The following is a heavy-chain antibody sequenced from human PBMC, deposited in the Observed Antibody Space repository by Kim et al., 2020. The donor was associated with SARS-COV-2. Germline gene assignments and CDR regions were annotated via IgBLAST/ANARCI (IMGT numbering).Heavy chain of an antibody. CDR1: GFTFDDYA. V-gene: IGHV3-9*01. CDR3: AKDMVNRGDPGLTALDY. D-gene: IGHD2-21*01. Sequence: GGSLRLSCAASGFTFDDYAMHWVRQAPGKGLEWVSGISWNSGSIGYADSVKGRFTISRDNAKNSLYLQMNSLRAEDTALYYCAKDMVNRGDPGLTALDYWGQGTLVTVSS. J-gene: IGHJ4*02. CDR2: ISWNSGSI.